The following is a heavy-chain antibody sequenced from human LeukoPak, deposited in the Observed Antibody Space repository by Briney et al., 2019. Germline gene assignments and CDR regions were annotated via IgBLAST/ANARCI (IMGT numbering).Heavy chain of an antibody. CDR1: GFTFSSYA. J-gene: IGHJ4*02. CDR3: ARALLWCGELLGTDY. D-gene: IGHD3-10*01. CDR2: ISYDGSNK. V-gene: IGHV3-30*04. Sequence: GGSLRLSRAASGFTFSSYAMHWVRQAPGKGLEWVAVISYDGSNKYYADSVKGRFTISRDNSKNTLYLQMNSLRAEDTAVYYCARALLWCGELLGTDYWGQGTLVTVSS.